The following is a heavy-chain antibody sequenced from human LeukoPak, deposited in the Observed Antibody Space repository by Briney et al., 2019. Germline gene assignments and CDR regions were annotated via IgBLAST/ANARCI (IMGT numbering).Heavy chain of an antibody. CDR2: ISSSSSTI. Sequence: GGSLRLSCAASGFTFSSYSMNWVRQAPGKGLEWVSYISSSSSTIYYADSVKGRFTISRDNAKNSLYLQMNSLRAEDTALYYCARRFIGPSASWGAFDIWGQGTMVTVSS. CDR1: GFTFSSYS. V-gene: IGHV3-48*01. J-gene: IGHJ3*02. CDR3: ARRFIGPSASWGAFDI. D-gene: IGHD3-16*01.